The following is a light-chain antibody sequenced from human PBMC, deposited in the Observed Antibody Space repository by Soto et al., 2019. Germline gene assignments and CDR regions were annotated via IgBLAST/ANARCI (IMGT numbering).Light chain of an antibody. J-gene: IGLJ3*02. CDR2: LNSDGSH. CDR1: SGHSTYA. CDR3: QTWGTGLWV. Sequence: QPVLTQSPSASASLGASVKLTCTLSSGHSTYAIAWHQQQPEKGPRCLMKLNSDGSHSKGDGIPDRFSGSSSGAERYLTISSLQSEDEADYCCQTWGTGLWVVGGGTKLTVL. V-gene: IGLV4-69*01.